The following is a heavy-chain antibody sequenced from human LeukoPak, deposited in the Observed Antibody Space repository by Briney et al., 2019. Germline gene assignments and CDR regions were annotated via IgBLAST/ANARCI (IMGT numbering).Heavy chain of an antibody. CDR2: ISGSGGSA. CDR1: GFTFSSYA. J-gene: IGHJ4*02. D-gene: IGHD3-10*01. V-gene: IGHV3-23*01. CDR3: AKDQLWFGELSFDY. Sequence: GGSLRLSCAASGFTFSSYAMSWVRQAPGKGLEWVSAISGSGGSAYYADSVKGRFTISRDNSKNTLYLQMNSLRAEDTAVYYCAKDQLWFGELSFDYWGQGTLVTVSS.